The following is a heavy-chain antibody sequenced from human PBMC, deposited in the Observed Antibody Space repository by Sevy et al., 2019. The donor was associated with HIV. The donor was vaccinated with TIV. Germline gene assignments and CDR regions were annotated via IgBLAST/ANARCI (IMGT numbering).Heavy chain of an antibody. CDR1: GFTFSGSA. CDR2: IRSKANSYAT. CDR3: TRQGNYYDSSGYYPHDAFDI. Sequence: GGSLRLPCAASGFTFSGSAMHWVRQASGKGLEWVGRIRSKANSYATEYAASVKGRFTISRDDSKNTAYLQMNSLKTEDTAVYYCTRQGNYYDSSGYYPHDAFDIWGQGTMVTVSS. V-gene: IGHV3-73*01. J-gene: IGHJ3*02. D-gene: IGHD3-22*01.